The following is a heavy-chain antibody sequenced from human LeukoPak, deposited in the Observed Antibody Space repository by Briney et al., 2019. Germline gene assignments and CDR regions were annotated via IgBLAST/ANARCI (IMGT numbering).Heavy chain of an antibody. CDR2: ISSGSSSI. CDR3: ARVVAGIDWFDP. V-gene: IGHV3-48*02. CDR1: GFTFSTYS. D-gene: IGHD6-19*01. J-gene: IGHJ5*02. Sequence: GGSLRLSCAASGFTFSTYSMNRVRQAPGKGLEWVSYISSGSSSIYYADSVKGRFTISRDNAKNSLFLQLNSLRDEDTAVYYCARVVAGIDWFDPWGQGTLVSVSS.